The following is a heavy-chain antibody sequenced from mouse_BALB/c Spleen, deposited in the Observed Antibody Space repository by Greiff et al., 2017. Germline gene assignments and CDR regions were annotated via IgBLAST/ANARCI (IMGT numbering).Heavy chain of an antibody. CDR3: ARKPLLLRSYYYAMDY. CDR1: GFSLTSYG. Sequence: QVQLQQSGPGLVQPSQSLSITCTVSGFSLTSYGVHWVRQSPGKGLEWLGVIWSGGSTDYNAAFISRLSISKDNSKSQVFFKMNSLQANDTAIYYCARKPLLLRSYYYAMDYWGQGTSVTVSS. J-gene: IGHJ4*01. D-gene: IGHD1-1*01. CDR2: IWSGGST. V-gene: IGHV2-2*02.